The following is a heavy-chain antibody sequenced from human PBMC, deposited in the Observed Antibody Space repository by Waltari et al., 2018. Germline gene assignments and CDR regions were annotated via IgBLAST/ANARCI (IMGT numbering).Heavy chain of an antibody. D-gene: IGHD6-19*01. Sequence: QVQLVQSGAEVKKPGASVKVSCKASGYTFTSYDINWVRQATGQGLEWMGWMNPNSGNTGYAQKFQGRVTITRNTSISTAYMELSSLRSEDTAVYYCARRPVALRYYYYYGMDVWGQGTTVTVSS. J-gene: IGHJ6*02. CDR1: GYTFTSYD. CDR3: ARRPVALRYYYYYGMDV. V-gene: IGHV1-8*03. CDR2: MNPNSGNT.